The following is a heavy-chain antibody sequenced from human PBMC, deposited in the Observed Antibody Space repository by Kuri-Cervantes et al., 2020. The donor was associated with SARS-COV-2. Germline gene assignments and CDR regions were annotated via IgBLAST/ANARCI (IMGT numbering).Heavy chain of an antibody. CDR3: ARDSPNYAVRDYYYYYGMDV. Sequence: SETLSLTCTVSGDSISSYYWSWIRQPPGKGLEWIGYIYHSGSTYYNPSLKSRVTISVDTSKNQFSLKLSSVTAADTAVYYCARDSPNYAVRDYYYYYGMDVWGQGTTVTVSS. D-gene: IGHD4/OR15-4a*01. J-gene: IGHJ6*02. V-gene: IGHV4-59*12. CDR2: IYHSGST. CDR1: GDSISSYY.